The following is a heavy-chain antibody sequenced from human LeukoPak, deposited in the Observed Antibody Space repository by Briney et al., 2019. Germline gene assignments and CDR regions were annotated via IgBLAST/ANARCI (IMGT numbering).Heavy chain of an antibody. CDR3: ATYRTSFIYWYFDL. Sequence: SETLSLTCTVSGASIRSSYWSWIRQPPGKGLEWIGYISYTGSTNYNPSLKSRGSLSVDASKNQFSLELSSVTAADTAVYYCATYRTSFIYWYFDLWGRGTLVTVSS. J-gene: IGHJ2*01. CDR2: ISYTGST. V-gene: IGHV4-59*01. CDR1: GASIRSSY. D-gene: IGHD2-2*01.